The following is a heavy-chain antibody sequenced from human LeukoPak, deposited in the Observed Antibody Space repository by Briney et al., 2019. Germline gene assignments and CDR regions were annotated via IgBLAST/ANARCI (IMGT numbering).Heavy chain of an antibody. D-gene: IGHD5-12*01. CDR2: ISWDGGST. CDR1: GFTFDDYA. V-gene: IGHV3-43D*04. Sequence: GGSLRLSCAASGFTFDDYAMHCVRQAPGKGVEWVSLISWDGGSTYYADSVKGRFTISRDKRRHTLYLQMNSLGAEDTALYYCAKDKEYSGFGPILSGYYYGMDVSGKGTTVTVSS. J-gene: IGHJ6*04. CDR3: AKDKEYSGFGPILSGYYYGMDV.